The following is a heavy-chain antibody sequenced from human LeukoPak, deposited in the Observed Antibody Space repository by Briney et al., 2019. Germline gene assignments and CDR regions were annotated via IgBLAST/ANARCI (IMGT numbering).Heavy chain of an antibody. CDR2: IYSGGGT. J-gene: IGHJ3*02. V-gene: IGHV3-53*01. CDR1: GFAVSSNY. CDR3: ARGGRYYESSGYYHDASDI. Sequence: GGSLRLSCAASGFAVSSNYMSWVRQAPGKGLEWVSVIYSGGGTYYANSVKGRFTISRDNSKSTLYLQMNSLRAEDTAVYYCARGGRYYESSGYYHDASDIWGQGTMVTVSS. D-gene: IGHD3-22*01.